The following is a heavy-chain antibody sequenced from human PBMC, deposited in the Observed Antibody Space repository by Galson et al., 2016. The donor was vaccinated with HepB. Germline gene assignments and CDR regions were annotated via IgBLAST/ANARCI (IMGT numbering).Heavy chain of an antibody. V-gene: IGHV4-4*02. Sequence: SETLSLTCAVSGDSITSTNWWNWVRQPPGKGLEWIGGIYHSGSANYNPSLKSRVTISVDKSKNQSSLKLSSVTAADTAVYYCAVATDGYYSGMDVWGQGSTVIVSS. CDR3: AVATDGYYSGMDV. CDR1: GDSITSTNW. CDR2: IYHSGSA. D-gene: IGHD2-21*02. J-gene: IGHJ6*02.